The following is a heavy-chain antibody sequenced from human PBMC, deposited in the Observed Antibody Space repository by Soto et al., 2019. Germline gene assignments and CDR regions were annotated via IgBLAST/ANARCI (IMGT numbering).Heavy chain of an antibody. CDR1: VGSISSYY. V-gene: IGHV4-59*01. CDR2: IYYSGST. D-gene: IGHD2-15*01. CDR3: AREHSGWFEP. J-gene: IGHJ5*02. Sequence: PSETLSLTCTVSVGSISSYYWSWIRQPPGKGLEWIGYIYYSGSTNHNPSLKSRVTISVDTSKNQFSLKLSSVTAADTAVYYCAREHSGWFEPWGQGTLVTLSS.